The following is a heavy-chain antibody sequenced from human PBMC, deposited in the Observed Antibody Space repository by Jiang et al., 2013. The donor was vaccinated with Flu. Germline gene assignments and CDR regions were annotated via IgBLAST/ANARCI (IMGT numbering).Heavy chain of an antibody. V-gene: IGHV4-59*01. CDR3: AREPRVLRLPWGAFDI. J-gene: IGHJ3*02. Sequence: LLKPSETLSLTCTVSGGSISSYYWSWIRQPPGKGLERIGYIYYSGSTNYNPSLKSRVTISVDTSKNQFSLKLSSVTAADTAVYYCAREPRVLRLPWGAFDIWGQGTMVTVSS. CDR2: IYYSGST. CDR1: GGSISSYY. D-gene: IGHD4-23*01.